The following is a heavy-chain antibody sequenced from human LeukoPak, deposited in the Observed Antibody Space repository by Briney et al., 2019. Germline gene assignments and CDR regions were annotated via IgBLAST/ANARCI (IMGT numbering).Heavy chain of an antibody. CDR3: AKDTFRRPYSGSQSH. J-gene: IGHJ4*02. Sequence: GALRLSCAASGFTFSSYGMNWVRQAPGKGLEWVSAISGSGDNTYYADSVKGRFTISRDNSKNTVYLQMNSLRAEDTAVYYCAKDTFRRPYSGSQSHWGQGTLVTVSS. CDR2: ISGSGDNT. V-gene: IGHV3-23*01. CDR1: GFTFSSYG. D-gene: IGHD1-26*01.